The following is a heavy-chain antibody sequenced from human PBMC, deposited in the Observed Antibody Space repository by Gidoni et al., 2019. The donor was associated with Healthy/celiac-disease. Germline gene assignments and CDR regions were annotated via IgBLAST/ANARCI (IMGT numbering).Heavy chain of an antibody. CDR2: ISSSGSTI. CDR3: ARAIITMIGCYYFDY. Sequence: EVQLGESGGGWVPRGGPLRLSCAASGFTFGSYEMNWVRQAPGKGLEWVSYISSSGSTIYYADSVKGRFTISRDNAKNSLYLQMNSLRAEDTAVYYCARAIITMIGCYYFDYWGQGTLVTVSS. V-gene: IGHV3-48*03. J-gene: IGHJ4*02. D-gene: IGHD3-22*01. CDR1: GFTFGSYE.